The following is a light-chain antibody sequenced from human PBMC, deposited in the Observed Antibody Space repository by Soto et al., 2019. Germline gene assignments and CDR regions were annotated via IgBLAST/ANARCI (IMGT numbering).Light chain of an antibody. J-gene: IGLJ1*01. CDR2: DDN. V-gene: IGLV1-51*01. CDR3: GSWDSSWSAYV. CDR1: SPNIGGNS. Sequence: QPVLTQPPPMSAAPGKKVTISCPGNSPNIGGNSVSWYQQLPGTAPKLLIYDDNKRPSGIPDRFSGSKSGTSATLGITGFQTGDEADYYCGSWDSSWSAYVFGTGTKVTAL.